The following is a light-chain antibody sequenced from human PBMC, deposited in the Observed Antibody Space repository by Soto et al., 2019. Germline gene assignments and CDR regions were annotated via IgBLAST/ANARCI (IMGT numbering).Light chain of an antibody. Sequence: EIVLTQSPGTLSLSPGERATLSCRASQSVSSSYLAWYQQKPGQAPRLVIYDASNRATGIPARFSGSGSGTDFTLTISSLEPEDFAVYYCQQRSNWPTIAFGQGTRLE. V-gene: IGKV3D-20*02. J-gene: IGKJ5*01. CDR3: QQRSNWPTIA. CDR2: DAS. CDR1: QSVSSSY.